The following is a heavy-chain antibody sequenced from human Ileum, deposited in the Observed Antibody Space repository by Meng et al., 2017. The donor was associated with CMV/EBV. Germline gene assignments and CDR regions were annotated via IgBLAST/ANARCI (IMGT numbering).Heavy chain of an antibody. D-gene: IGHD1-26*01. CDR1: RYTFTSNN. CDR3: ARDGLSGRYFDY. V-gene: IGHV7-4-1*02. Sequence: CKPSRYTFTSNNIIWVRQAPGQGPEWMGWIDTNTGTPTYAQGFTGRFVFSLDTSVKTAYLQISSLKAEDTAVYYCARDGLSGRYFDYWGQGTLVTVSS. CDR2: IDTNTGTP. J-gene: IGHJ4*02.